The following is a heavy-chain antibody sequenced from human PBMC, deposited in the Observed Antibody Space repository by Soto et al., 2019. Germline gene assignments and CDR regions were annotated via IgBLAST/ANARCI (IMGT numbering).Heavy chain of an antibody. CDR3: TTDLQAYCDGTTCYAGNYYYDDMDV. J-gene: IGHJ6*02. CDR1: GFSFRNAW. CDR2: IKSQGDGGTR. V-gene: IGHV3-15*01. D-gene: IGHD2-2*01. Sequence: GGALRLSCAASGFSFRNAWMSWVRQAPGKGLEWVGHIKSQGDGGTRDYAAPVKGRFTISRDDSKNTLFLQMNSLKNEDTAVYFCTTDLQAYCDGTTCYAGNYYYDDMDVWGQGTTVTVSS.